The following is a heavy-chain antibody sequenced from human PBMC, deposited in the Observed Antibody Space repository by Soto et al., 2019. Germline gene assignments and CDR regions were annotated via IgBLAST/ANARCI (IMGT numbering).Heavy chain of an antibody. V-gene: IGHV4-39*01. J-gene: IGHJ3*01. CDR3: PRRLIDNWNQEHAFDC. D-gene: IGHD1-20*01. Sequence: QLQLQESGPGLVKPAETLSLKCAVSGGSVSSGNYFWGWIRQPPGKGMEWIGNIYYNGDTYYSPSQKSRVTMSFDTADNQFTLRVTSGTAADTGVYYCPRRLIDNWNQEHAFDCWGQGKLVTVSS. CDR1: GGSVSSGNYF. CDR2: IYYNGDT.